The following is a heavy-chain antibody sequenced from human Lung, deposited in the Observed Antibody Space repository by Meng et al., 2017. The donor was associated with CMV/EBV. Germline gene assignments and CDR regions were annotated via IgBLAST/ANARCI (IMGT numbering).Heavy chain of an antibody. V-gene: IGHV3-30-3*01. J-gene: IGHJ4*02. Sequence: GGSLRLSXAASGFTFSNYAMHWVRQAPGKGLEWVAVISYDGSNKYYADSVKGRFTISRDDSKNTLYLQMNSLRAEDTAVYYCATGDLVVMIAIPLDYWGQGTLVTVSS. CDR1: GFTFSNYA. CDR3: ATGDLVVMIAIPLDY. D-gene: IGHD2-21*01. CDR2: ISYDGSNK.